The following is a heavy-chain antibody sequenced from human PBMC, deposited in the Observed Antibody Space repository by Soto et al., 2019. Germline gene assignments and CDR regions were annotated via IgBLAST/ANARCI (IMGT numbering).Heavy chain of an antibody. CDR1: GYTFTSYD. CDR3: ARDEYCSGGSCPPLAFDI. V-gene: IGHV1-18*01. J-gene: IGHJ3*02. CDR2: ISAYNGNT. D-gene: IGHD2-15*01. Sequence: ASVKVSCKASGYTFTSYDISWVRQAPGQGLEWMGWISAYNGNTNYAQKLQGRVTMTTDTSTSTAYMELRSLRSDDTAVYYCARDEYCSGGSCPPLAFDIWGQGTMVTVSS.